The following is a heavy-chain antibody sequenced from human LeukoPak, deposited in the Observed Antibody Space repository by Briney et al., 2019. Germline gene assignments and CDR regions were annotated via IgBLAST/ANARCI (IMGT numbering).Heavy chain of an antibody. CDR2: IYYSGST. D-gene: IGHD3-22*01. Sequence: PSETLSLTCTVSGGSISSRSYYWGWIRQPPGTGLEWIGSIYYSGSTYYNPSLQSRVTISVDTSKNQFSLKLNSVTAADTAVYYCARAGFVVVVTSGPNDAFDIWGQGTMVTVSS. V-gene: IGHV4-39*01. CDR1: GGSISSRSYY. CDR3: ARAGFVVVVTSGPNDAFDI. J-gene: IGHJ3*02.